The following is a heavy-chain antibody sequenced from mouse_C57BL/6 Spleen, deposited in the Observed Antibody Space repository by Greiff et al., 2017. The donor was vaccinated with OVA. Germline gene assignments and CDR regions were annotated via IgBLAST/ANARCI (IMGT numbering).Heavy chain of an antibody. J-gene: IGHJ1*03. D-gene: IGHD1-1*01. CDR1: GYTFTSYW. Sequence: VQLQQPGAELVRPGTSVKLSCKASGYTFTSYWMHWVKQRPGQGLAWIGVIDPSDSYTNYNQKFKGKATLTVDTSSSTAYMQLSSLTSEDSAVYYCARGGVYYGSSYGYFDVWGTGTTVTVSS. V-gene: IGHV1-59*01. CDR3: ARGGVYYGSSYGYFDV. CDR2: IDPSDSYT.